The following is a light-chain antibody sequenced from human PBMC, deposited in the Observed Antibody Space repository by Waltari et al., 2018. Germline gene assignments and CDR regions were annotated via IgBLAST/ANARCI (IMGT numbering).Light chain of an antibody. J-gene: IGLJ2*01. CDR3: CSYAGSSTVV. V-gene: IGLV2-23*01. Sequence: QSALTQPASVSGSPGQSLTTSCTGPSSDVGSYTLFSWYQQHPGKAPKLMIYEGSKRPSGVSNRFSGSKSGNTASLTISGLQAEDEADYYCCSYAGSSTVVFGGGTKLTVL. CDR1: SSDVGSYTL. CDR2: EGS.